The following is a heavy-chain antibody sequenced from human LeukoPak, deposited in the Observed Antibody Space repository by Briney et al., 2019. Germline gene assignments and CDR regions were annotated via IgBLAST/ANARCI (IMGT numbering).Heavy chain of an antibody. D-gene: IGHD6-13*01. J-gene: IGHJ4*02. CDR2: IIPILGIA. CDR1: GGTFSSYA. CDR3: ARDIEAGTSEY. V-gene: IGHV1-69*04. Sequence: SVKVSCKASGGTFSSYAISWVRQAPGQGLEWMGRIIPILGIANYAQKFQGRVTITADKSTSTAYMELSSLRSEDTAVYYCARDIEAGTSEYWGQGTLVTVPS.